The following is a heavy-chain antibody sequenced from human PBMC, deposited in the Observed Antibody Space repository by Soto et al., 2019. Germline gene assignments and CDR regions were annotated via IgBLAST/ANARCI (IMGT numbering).Heavy chain of an antibody. CDR1: GFTLSNYW. J-gene: IGHJ4*02. CDR3: AREWGRQPPNPFDY. Sequence: GGSLRLSCAASGFTLSNYWMTWARQAPGKGLEWVANIKPDGSEKYYVDSLKGRFIISRDNAKNSLYLQINTLRVEDTAVYYCAREWGRQPPNPFDYWGQGTLVTVSS. D-gene: IGHD3-16*01. CDR2: IKPDGSEK. V-gene: IGHV3-7*01.